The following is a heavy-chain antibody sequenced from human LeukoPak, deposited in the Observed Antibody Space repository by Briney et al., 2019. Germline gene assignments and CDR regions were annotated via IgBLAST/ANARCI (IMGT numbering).Heavy chain of an antibody. CDR3: ARDMVLGGLDY. V-gene: IGHV4-39*07. Sequence: SETLSLTCTVSGGSISSSSYYWGWIRQPPGKGLEWIGSIYYSGSTYYNPSLKSRVTISVDTSKNQFSLKLSSVTAADTAVYYCARDMVLGGLDYWGQGTLVTVSS. CDR2: IYYSGST. J-gene: IGHJ4*02. D-gene: IGHD3-10*01. CDR1: GGSISSSSYY.